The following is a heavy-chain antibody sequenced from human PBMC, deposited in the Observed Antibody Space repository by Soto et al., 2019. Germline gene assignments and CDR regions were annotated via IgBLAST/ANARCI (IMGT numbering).Heavy chain of an antibody. CDR3: AAGVLPYPYYFDY. CDR1: GGTFSSYA. CDR2: IIPIFGTA. Sequence: GASVKVSCKASGGTFSSYAISWVRQAPGQGLEWMGGIIPIFGTANYAQKFQGRVTITADESTSTAYMELSSLRSEDTAVYYCAAGVLPYPYYFDYWGQGTLVTVSS. J-gene: IGHJ4*02. D-gene: IGHD2-8*01. V-gene: IGHV1-69*13.